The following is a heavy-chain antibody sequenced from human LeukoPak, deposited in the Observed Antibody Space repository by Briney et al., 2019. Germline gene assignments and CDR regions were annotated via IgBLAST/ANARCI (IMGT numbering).Heavy chain of an antibody. V-gene: IGHV1-18*01. Sequence: ALVKVSCKASGYTFTSYDINWVRQAPGQGLEWMGFISVNNGNTHYAEKFQGRVTITADESTSTVYMELSSLRSEDTAVYYCARMYSSYDYWGQGTLVTVSS. CDR3: ARMYSSYDY. J-gene: IGHJ4*02. CDR1: GYTFTSYD. CDR2: ISVNNGNT. D-gene: IGHD4-11*01.